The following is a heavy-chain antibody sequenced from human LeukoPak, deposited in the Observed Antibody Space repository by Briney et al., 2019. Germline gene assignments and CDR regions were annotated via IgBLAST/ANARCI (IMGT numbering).Heavy chain of an antibody. V-gene: IGHV1-2*02. Sequence: ASVKVSCKASGYTFTGYYMHWVRQAPGQGLEWMGWINPNSGGTNYAQKFQGRVTMTRDTSISTAYMELSRLRSDDTAVYYCARDNTVATISPDFDYWGQGSLVTVSS. CDR2: INPNSGGT. CDR1: GYTFTGYY. D-gene: IGHD5-12*01. CDR3: ARDNTVATISPDFDY. J-gene: IGHJ4*02.